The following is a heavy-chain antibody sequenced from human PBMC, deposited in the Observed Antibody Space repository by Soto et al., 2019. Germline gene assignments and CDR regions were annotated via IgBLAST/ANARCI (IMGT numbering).Heavy chain of an antibody. D-gene: IGHD6-19*01. Sequence: PGGSLRLSCAASGFTFSSYGMHWVRQAPGKGLEWVAVISYDGSNKYYADSVKGRFTISRDNSKNTLYLQMNSLRAEDTAVYYCAKVLHSSGWYRGIDYWGQGTLVTVSS. CDR1: GFTFSSYG. J-gene: IGHJ4*02. V-gene: IGHV3-30*18. CDR2: ISYDGSNK. CDR3: AKVLHSSGWYRGIDY.